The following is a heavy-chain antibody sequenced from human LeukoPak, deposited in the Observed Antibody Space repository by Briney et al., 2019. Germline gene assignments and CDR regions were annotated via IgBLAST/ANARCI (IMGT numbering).Heavy chain of an antibody. V-gene: IGHV1-2*02. CDR1: GYTFSGYY. D-gene: IGHD1-26*01. J-gene: IGHJ6*03. CDR2: INPKSGGT. CDR3: ARGWGATKDWGYYYYYYYMDV. Sequence: ASVKVSCKASGYTFSGYYMHWVRQAPGQGLEWMGWINPKSGGTNYAQKFQGRVTMTRDTSISTAYMELSRLRFDDTAVYYCARGWGATKDWGYYYYYYYMDVWGKGTTVTISS.